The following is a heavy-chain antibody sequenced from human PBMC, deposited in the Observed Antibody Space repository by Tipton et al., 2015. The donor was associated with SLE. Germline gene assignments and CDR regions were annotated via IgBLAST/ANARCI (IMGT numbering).Heavy chain of an antibody. V-gene: IGHV1-69*05. J-gene: IGHJ1*01. CDR2: IIPIFGTA. CDR1: GGTFSSYA. D-gene: IGHD2-2*01. Sequence: QSGPEVKKPGSSMKVSCKASGGTFSSYAISWVRQAPGQGLEWMGGIIPIFGTANYAQKFQGRVTITTDESTSTAYMELSSLRSEDTAVYYCASGDCSSTSCYRAEYFQHWGQGTLVTVSS. CDR3: ASGDCSSTSCYRAEYFQH.